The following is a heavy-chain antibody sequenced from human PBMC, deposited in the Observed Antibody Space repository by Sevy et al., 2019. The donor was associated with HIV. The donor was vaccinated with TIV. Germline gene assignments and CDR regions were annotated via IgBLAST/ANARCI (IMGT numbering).Heavy chain of an antibody. CDR1: GYTFTSYD. CDR3: TRVRALNYYDTTVSMEYNWFDP. CDR2: MNPNTRNT. Sequence: ASVKVSCKASGYTFTSYDINWVRQATGEGLEWMGRMNPNTRNTGYAQKFQGRVTMTRDTSTSTAYMELRSLRSDDTAIYYCTRVRALNYYDTTVSMEYNWFDPWGQGTLVTVSS. D-gene: IGHD3-22*01. V-gene: IGHV1-8*02. J-gene: IGHJ5*02.